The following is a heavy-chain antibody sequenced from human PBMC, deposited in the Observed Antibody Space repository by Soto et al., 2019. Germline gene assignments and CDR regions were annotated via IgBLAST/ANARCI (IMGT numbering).Heavy chain of an antibody. CDR2: IYYSGST. CDR1: GGSISSYY. J-gene: IGHJ3*02. Sequence: PSETLSLTCTVSGGSISSYYWSWIRQPPGKGLEWIGYIYYSGSTNYNPSLKSRVTISVDTSKNQFSLKLSSVTAADTAVYYCARALENASDIWGQGTMVTV. V-gene: IGHV4-59*01. CDR3: ARALENASDI.